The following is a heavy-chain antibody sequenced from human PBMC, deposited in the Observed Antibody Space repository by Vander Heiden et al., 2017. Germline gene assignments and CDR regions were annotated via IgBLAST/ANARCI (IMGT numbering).Heavy chain of an antibody. CDR3: AKTPWYYDSSGYYFDY. V-gene: IGHV3-23*01. Sequence: EVQLLESGEGLVQPGGSLRLSCAASGFTFSSYAMRWVRPAPGKGLEWVSAISGSGGSTYYADSVKGRFTISRDNSKNTLYLQMNSLRAEDTAVYYCAKTPWYYDSSGYYFDYWGQGTLVTVSS. CDR1: GFTFSSYA. J-gene: IGHJ4*02. CDR2: ISGSGGST. D-gene: IGHD3-22*01.